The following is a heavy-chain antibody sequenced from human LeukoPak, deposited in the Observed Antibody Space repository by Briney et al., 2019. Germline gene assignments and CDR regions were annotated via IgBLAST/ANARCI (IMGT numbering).Heavy chain of an antibody. CDR2: IYSGGST. CDR3: NYDFWSGNDY. Sequence: GGSLRLSCAASGFTVSSNYMSWVRQAPGKGLEWVSVIYSGGSTYYADSVKGRFPISRDNSKNTLYLQMNSLRAEDTAVYYCNYDFWSGNDYWGQGTLVTVSS. J-gene: IGHJ4*02. V-gene: IGHV3-53*01. D-gene: IGHD3-3*01. CDR1: GFTVSSNY.